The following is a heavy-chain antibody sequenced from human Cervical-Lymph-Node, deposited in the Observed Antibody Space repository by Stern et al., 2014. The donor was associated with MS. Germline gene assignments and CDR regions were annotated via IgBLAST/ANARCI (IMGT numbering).Heavy chain of an antibody. CDR3: ARERGRAGPAMADY. J-gene: IGHJ4*02. CDR2: INPNSGGT. Sequence: VQLVESGAEVKKSGASVKVSCKTSGYTFAGNYIHWVRQAPGQGLEWMGRINPNSGGTNYAQKFQGRVTMTRDTSITTASMELSRLRFDDTAIYYCARERGRAGPAMADYWGQGTLVTVSS. V-gene: IGHV1-2*06. D-gene: IGHD5-18*01. CDR1: GYTFAGNY.